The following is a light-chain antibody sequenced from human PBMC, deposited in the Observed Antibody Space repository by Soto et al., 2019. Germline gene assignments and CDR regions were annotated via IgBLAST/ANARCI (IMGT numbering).Light chain of an antibody. V-gene: IGLV2-14*03. CDR1: SSDVGGYNY. CDR2: DVS. CDR3: SSYTSSSTYV. J-gene: IGLJ1*01. Sequence: QSVLTQPASVSGSPGQSITISCTGTSSDVGGYNYVSWYQQHPGQVPKLMIYDVSNRPSGVSNRFSGSKSGNTASLTISGLQAEDEADYYCSSYTSSSTYVFGIGTKLTVL.